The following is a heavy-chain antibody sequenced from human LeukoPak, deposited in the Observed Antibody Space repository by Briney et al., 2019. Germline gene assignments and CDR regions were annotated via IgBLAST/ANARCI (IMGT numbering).Heavy chain of an antibody. CDR2: IYTSGST. D-gene: IGHD3-22*01. V-gene: IGHV4-61*02. J-gene: IGHJ4*02. CDR3: ARLYDSSAYHADHFDY. Sequence: PSETLSLTCTVSGGSISSGSYYWSWIRQPAGKGLEWIGRIYTSGSTNYNPSLKSRVTISVDTSKNQFSLKLSSVTAADTAVYYCARLYDSSAYHADHFDYWGQGTLVTVSS. CDR1: GGSISSGSYY.